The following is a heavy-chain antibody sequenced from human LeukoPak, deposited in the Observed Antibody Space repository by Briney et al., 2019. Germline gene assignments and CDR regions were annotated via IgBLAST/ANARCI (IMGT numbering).Heavy chain of an antibody. J-gene: IGHJ5*02. CDR2: INHSGST. CDR1: GGSFSGYY. V-gene: IGHV4-34*01. D-gene: IGHD3-9*01. CDR3: ARDLPYNYDILTGYFRWFDP. Sequence: SETLSLTCAVYGGSFSGYYWSWIRQPPGKRLEWIGEINHSGSTNYNPSLKSRVTISVDTSKNQFSLKLSSVTAADTAVYYCARDLPYNYDILTGYFRWFDPWGQGTLVTVSS.